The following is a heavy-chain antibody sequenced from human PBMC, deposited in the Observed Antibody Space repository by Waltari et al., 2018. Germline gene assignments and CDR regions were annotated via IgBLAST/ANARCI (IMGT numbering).Heavy chain of an antibody. CDR3: VRDWRAGYFGPVRDTSFDH. D-gene: IGHD3-22*01. J-gene: IGHJ4*02. V-gene: IGHV4-38-2*02. Sequence: QFQLQESGPGLVKPSETLSLTCRVSGYSISSDYYWGWMRQPPGKGLEWNGSIFHSGDTYYNPSLKSRVTISVDTSKNQLSLKLHSVTAADTAVYYCVRDWRAGYFGPVRDTSFDHWGQGTLVTVSS. CDR1: GYSISSDYY. CDR2: IFHSGDT.